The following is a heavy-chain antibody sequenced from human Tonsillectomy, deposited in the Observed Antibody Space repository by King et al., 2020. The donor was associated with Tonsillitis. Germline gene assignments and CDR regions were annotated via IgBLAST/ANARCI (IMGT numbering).Heavy chain of an antibody. CDR3: ARREGPFDY. CDR2: IYYTGNT. D-gene: IGHD1-26*01. J-gene: IGHJ4*02. CDR1: GGSFSSSSYY. Sequence: QLQESSPGLVKPSETLSLTCTVSGGSFSSSSYYWGWIRQPPGEGLEWIGSIYYTGNTYYNPSLKSRVTISVDTSKNQFSLRGSSVTAADTAVYYCARREGPFDYWGQGTLVTVSS. V-gene: IGHV4-39*01.